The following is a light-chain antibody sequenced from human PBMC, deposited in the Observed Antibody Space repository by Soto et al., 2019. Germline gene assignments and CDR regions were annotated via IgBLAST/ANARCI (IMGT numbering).Light chain of an antibody. V-gene: IGLV2-11*01. CDR1: SSDVGRYNY. J-gene: IGLJ2*01. CDR2: DAT. Sequence: QSALTQPRSVSGSPGQSVAISCAGTSSDVGRYNYVSWYQQYPGKAPKLIIYDATKRPSGVPDRFSGSKSGNTASLTISGLQAEDEADYYCCSFAGLFGGGTKLTVL. CDR3: CSFAGL.